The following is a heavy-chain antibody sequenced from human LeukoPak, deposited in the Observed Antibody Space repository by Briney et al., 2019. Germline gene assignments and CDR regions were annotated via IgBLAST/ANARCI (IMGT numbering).Heavy chain of an antibody. CDR3: ARGGDSSYYGDY. Sequence: AGGSLRLSCAASGFTVSSNYMNRVRQAPGKGLEWVSLIYSGGSTHYADSVKGRFTISRDNSKNTLYLQMNSLRAEDTAVYYCARGGDSSYYGDYWGQGTLVTVSS. J-gene: IGHJ4*02. V-gene: IGHV3-66*01. D-gene: IGHD3-22*01. CDR2: IYSGGST. CDR1: GFTVSSNY.